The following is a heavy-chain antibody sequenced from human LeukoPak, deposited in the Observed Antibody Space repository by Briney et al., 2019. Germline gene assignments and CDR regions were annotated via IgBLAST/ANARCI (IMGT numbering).Heavy chain of an antibody. CDR1: GFTFSRYW. Sequence: PGGSLRLSCAASGFTFSRYWMSWVRQAPGKGLEWVANIRQDGSEKHYLDSVKGRITISRDNAKNSLYLQMNSLRDEDTAVYYCARWGSELPDDAFDIWGQGTMVTVSS. CDR2: IRQDGSEK. CDR3: ARWGSELPDDAFDI. J-gene: IGHJ3*02. V-gene: IGHV3-7*01. D-gene: IGHD6-25*01.